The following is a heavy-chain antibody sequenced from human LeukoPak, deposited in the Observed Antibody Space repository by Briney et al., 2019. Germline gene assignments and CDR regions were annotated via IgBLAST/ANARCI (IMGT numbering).Heavy chain of an antibody. CDR2: IRYDGTNK. V-gene: IGHV3-30*02. Sequence: PGGSLRLSCAASGFTFSSYGMHWVRQAPGKGLEWVAFIRYDGTNKYYADSVKGRFTISRDNSKNTLYLQMNSLKTEDTAIYYCTTVITMLRGLHTSDYWGQGTLVTVSS. J-gene: IGHJ4*02. CDR1: GFTFSSYG. CDR3: TTVITMLRGLHTSDY. D-gene: IGHD3-10*01.